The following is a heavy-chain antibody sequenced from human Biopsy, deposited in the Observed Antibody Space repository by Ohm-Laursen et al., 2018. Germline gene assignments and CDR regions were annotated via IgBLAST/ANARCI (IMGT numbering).Heavy chain of an antibody. Sequence: ASVTASCKASGYTFTTYYIHWVRQAPGQGLEWMGWIDPKSGGTNYAQKFQGRVTMTRDTSISTTYMELRRLTSDDTAVFYCARELGDFWGGRQFDFWGPGTLVTVSS. D-gene: IGHD3-3*01. CDR1: GYTFTTYY. CDR2: IDPKSGGT. V-gene: IGHV1-2*02. CDR3: ARELGDFWGGRQFDF. J-gene: IGHJ5*01.